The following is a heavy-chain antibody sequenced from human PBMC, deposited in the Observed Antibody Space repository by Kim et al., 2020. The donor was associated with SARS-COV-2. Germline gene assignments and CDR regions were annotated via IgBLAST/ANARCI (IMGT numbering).Heavy chain of an antibody. CDR1: GGSVSPYY. D-gene: IGHD4-17*01. CDR2: IYYEGST. CDR3: ARLAYGDSNETDAFDI. V-gene: IGHV4-59*08. J-gene: IGHJ3*02. Sequence: SETLSLTCTVSGGSVSPYYWSWIRQPPGKCLEWIAYIYYEGSTNYNPSLNGRVTISIDTSRYQFSMRLRSATATDSAVYYCARLAYGDSNETDAFDIWGQGTLVTVSS.